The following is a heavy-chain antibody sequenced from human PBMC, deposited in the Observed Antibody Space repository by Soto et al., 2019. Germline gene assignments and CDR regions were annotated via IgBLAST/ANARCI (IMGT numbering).Heavy chain of an antibody. CDR1: GGSISSGGYY. CDR3: AGYYYDSSGYFRSPAFDI. Sequence: QVQLQESGPGLVKPSQTLSLTCTVSGGSISSGGYYWSWIRQHPGKGLEWIGYIYYSGSTYYNPSLKSRVTISVDTSKNQFSLKLSSVTAADTAVYYFAGYYYDSSGYFRSPAFDIWGQGTMVTVSS. D-gene: IGHD3-22*01. CDR2: IYYSGST. J-gene: IGHJ3*02. V-gene: IGHV4-31*03.